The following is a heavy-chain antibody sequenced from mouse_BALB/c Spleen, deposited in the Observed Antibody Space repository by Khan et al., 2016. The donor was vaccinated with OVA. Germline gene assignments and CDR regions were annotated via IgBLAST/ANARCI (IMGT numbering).Heavy chain of an antibody. V-gene: IGHV9-3-1*01. J-gene: IGHJ1*01. CDR2: INNYTGEQ. Sequence: QIQLVQSGPELKKPGETVKISCKASGYTFTNYGMNWVKQAPGKGLKWMGWINNYTGEQTYADDFKGRLAFSLETPASTAYLQINNLNNEDTATYFCARMKPYWYFDVWGAGTTVTVSS. CDR1: GYTFTNYG. CDR3: ARMKPYWYFDV.